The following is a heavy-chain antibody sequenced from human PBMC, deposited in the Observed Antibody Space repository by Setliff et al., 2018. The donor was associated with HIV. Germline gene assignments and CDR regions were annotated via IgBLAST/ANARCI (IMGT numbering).Heavy chain of an antibody. Sequence: SETLSLTCTVSGSSIRTGAYYWGWIRQPPGKGLEWIGSIYYSGSTYYNPSLKSRVTISVDTSKNQFSLKLSSVTAADTAVYYCARGVARQVVIDRWFDPWGQGTPVTVSS. CDR1: GSSIRTGAYY. CDR2: IYYSGST. D-gene: IGHD2-21*01. CDR3: ARGVARQVVIDRWFDP. J-gene: IGHJ5*02. V-gene: IGHV4-39*07.